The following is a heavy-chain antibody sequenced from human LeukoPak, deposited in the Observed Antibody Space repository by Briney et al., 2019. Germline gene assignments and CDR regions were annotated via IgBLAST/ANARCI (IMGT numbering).Heavy chain of an antibody. CDR2: IIPIFGTA. Sequence: SVKVSCKASGGTFSSYAISWVRQAPGQGLEWMGGIIPIFGTANYAQKFQGRVTITADESTSTAYMELSSLRSEDTAIYYCARHLSPTSSSWYFFDYWGQGTLVTVSS. CDR1: GGTFSSYA. D-gene: IGHD6-13*01. V-gene: IGHV1-69*13. CDR3: ARHLSPTSSSWYFFDY. J-gene: IGHJ4*02.